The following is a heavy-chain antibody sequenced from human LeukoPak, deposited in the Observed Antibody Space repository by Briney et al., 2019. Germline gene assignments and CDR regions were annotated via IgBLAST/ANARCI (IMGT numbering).Heavy chain of an antibody. Sequence: GGSLRLSCAASGFTFSDYYMSWIRQAPGKGLEWVSYISSSGSTIYYADSVKGRFTISRDNSENTLYLQMNSLRAEDTAVYYCAKDIGSYYDYWGQGILVTVSS. D-gene: IGHD3-10*01. CDR1: GFTFSDYY. V-gene: IGHV3-11*04. CDR3: AKDIGSYYDY. J-gene: IGHJ4*02. CDR2: ISSSGSTI.